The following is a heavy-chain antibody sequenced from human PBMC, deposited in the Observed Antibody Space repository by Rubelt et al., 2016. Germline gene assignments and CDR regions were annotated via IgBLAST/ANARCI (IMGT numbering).Heavy chain of an antibody. J-gene: IGHJ4*02. CDR1: GFSLSTSGMC. V-gene: IGHV2-70*11. Sequence: ESGPALVKPTQTLTLTCTFSGFSLSTSGMCVSWIRQPPGKALEWLARIDWDDDKYYSTSLKTRLTISKDTSKNQVVLTMTNMDPVDTATYYCARIKVAAGITMVRGVIIKGAYYFDYWGQGTLVTVSS. CDR2: IDWDDDK. CDR3: ARIKVAAGITMVRGVIIKGAYYFDY. D-gene: IGHD3-10*01.